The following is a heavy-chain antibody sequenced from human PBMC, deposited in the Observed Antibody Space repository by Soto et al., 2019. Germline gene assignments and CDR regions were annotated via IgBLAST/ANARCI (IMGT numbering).Heavy chain of an antibody. V-gene: IGHV6-1*01. CDR2: TYYRSKWYN. D-gene: IGHD7-27*01. Sequence: SQTLSLTCAISGDRVSSNSAAWNWIRQSPSRGLEWLGRTYYRSKWYNDYALSVKSRITINPDTSKNQFSLHLNSVTPEDTAVYYCAASWGSEAYYYYTLDVWGQGTTVTISS. CDR3: AASWGSEAYYYYTLDV. J-gene: IGHJ6*02. CDR1: GDRVSSNSAA.